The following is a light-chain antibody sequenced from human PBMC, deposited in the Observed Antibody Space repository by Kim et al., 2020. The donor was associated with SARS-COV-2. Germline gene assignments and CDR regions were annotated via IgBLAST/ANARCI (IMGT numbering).Light chain of an antibody. CDR3: QQYNIGPPAVA. Sequence: DILMTQSPAILSVSPGERATLSCRASQPIDTNLAWYQQKPGQAPRLLIYAATSRAPGIPARFSGGGSGTEFTLTISGLQSDDFVIYFCQQYNIGPPAVAFGQGTRLEIK. CDR1: QPIDTN. CDR2: AAT. J-gene: IGKJ5*01. V-gene: IGKV3-15*01.